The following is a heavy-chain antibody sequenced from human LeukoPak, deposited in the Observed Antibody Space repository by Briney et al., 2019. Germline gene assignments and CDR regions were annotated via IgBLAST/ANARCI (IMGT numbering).Heavy chain of an antibody. CDR2: TYYWSKCYY. Sequence: SQTLSLTCHISGYTVSSNSSPWNGLTESPSRGLEWLGRTYYWSKCYYDYVVYVKSRITMSPDTSKNQFSLEQNSVTADDTAVYYWARGFDLDFWGQGTMVTVSS. D-gene: IGHD3-3*01. CDR1: GYTVSSNSSP. J-gene: IGHJ3*01. CDR3: ARGFDLDF. V-gene: IGHV6-1*01.